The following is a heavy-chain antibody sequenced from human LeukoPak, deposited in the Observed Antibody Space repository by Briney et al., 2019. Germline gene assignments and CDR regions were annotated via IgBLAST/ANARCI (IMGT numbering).Heavy chain of an antibody. V-gene: IGHV4-59*01. Sequence: SETLSLTCTVSGGSISSYYWSWIRQPPGKGLEWIGYIYYSGSTNYNPSLKSRVTISVDTSKNQFSLKLSSVTAADTAVYYRARVGGYSSSWYPFDYWGQGTLVTVSS. D-gene: IGHD6-13*01. CDR2: IYYSGST. CDR3: ARVGGYSSSWYPFDY. CDR1: GGSISSYY. J-gene: IGHJ4*02.